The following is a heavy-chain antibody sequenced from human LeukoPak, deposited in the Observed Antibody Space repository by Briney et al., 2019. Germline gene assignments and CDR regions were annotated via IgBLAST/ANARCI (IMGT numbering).Heavy chain of an antibody. CDR2: IRYDGSNK. CDR1: GFTSSSYG. J-gene: IGHJ4*02. D-gene: IGHD2-2*01. V-gene: IGHV3-30*02. Sequence: GGSLRLSCAASGFTSSSYGMHWVRQAPGKGLEWVAFIRYDGSNKYYADSVKGRFTISRDNSKNTLYLQMNSLRAEDTAVYYCAALDPPFVVVPAATGTYYFDYWGQGTLVTVSS. CDR3: AALDPPFVVVPAATGTYYFDY.